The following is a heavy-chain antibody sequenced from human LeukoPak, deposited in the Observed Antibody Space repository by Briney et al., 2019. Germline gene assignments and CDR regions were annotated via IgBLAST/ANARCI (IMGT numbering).Heavy chain of an antibody. CDR1: GFAFSSYS. CDR2: ISSSSSYI. V-gene: IGHV3-21*01. D-gene: IGHD2-8*01. J-gene: IGHJ6*03. Sequence: PGGSLRLSCAASGFAFSSYSMNWVRQTPGKGLEWVSSISSSSSYIYYADSVKGRFTISRDNAKNSLYLQMNSLRVEDTAVYYCARLGQAKVNTNYYYYYMDVWGKGTTVTVSS. CDR3: ARLGQAKVNTNYYYYYMDV.